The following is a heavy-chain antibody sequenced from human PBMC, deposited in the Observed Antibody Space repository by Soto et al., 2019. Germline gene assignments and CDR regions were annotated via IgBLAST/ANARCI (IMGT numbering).Heavy chain of an antibody. CDR2: ISNDGSKK. V-gene: IGHV3-30*03. D-gene: IGHD6-19*01. J-gene: IGHJ4*02. CDR1: GFAFTNYG. Sequence: GGSLILSCAASGFAFTNYGIHWVRQAPGKGLEWVAHISNDGSKKFYGDSVKGRFTISRDNSENTVYLQMTSLRPDDTAVFYCARDVAMPTGLGLGYWGQGTLVTVSS. CDR3: ARDVAMPTGLGLGY.